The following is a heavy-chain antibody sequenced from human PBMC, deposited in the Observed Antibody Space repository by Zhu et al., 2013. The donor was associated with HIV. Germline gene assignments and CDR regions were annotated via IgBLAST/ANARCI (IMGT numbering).Heavy chain of an antibody. CDR2: INPKNGGT. CDR3: AREDRRLMTALEY. Sequence: QVQLVQSGAEVKKPGASVRVSCKTSRYTFTAYHIHWVRQAPGQGLEWMGWINPKNGGTNYAQQFKGRLTMTRDTSIDTAYMDLNNLKSDDTAVYYCAREDRRLMTALEYWGQGTLVTISS. V-gene: IGHV1-2*02. D-gene: IGHD2-21*02. CDR1: RYTFTAYH. J-gene: IGHJ4*02.